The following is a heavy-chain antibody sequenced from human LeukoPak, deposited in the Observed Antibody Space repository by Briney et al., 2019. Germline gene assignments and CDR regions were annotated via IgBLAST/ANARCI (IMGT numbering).Heavy chain of an antibody. D-gene: IGHD3-3*01. CDR3: TRGASGYYRVGDC. V-gene: IGHV3-30-3*01. J-gene: IGHJ4*02. CDR1: GFTFSDYA. CDR2: ISYDGSNK. Sequence: GGSLRLSCAASGFTFSDYAMHWVRQTPGKGLEWVAVISYDGSNKYYADSVKGRFTISRDNSKNTLYLQMNSLRAEDTAVYYCTRGASGYYRVGDCWGQGTLVTVSS.